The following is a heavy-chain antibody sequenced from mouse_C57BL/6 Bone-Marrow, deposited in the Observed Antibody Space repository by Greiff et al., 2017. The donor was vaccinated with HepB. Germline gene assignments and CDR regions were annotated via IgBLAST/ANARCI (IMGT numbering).Heavy chain of an antibody. J-gene: IGHJ4*01. CDR2: FYPGSGSI. CDR1: GYTFTEYT. Sequence: QVHVKQSGAELVKPGASVKLSCKASGYTFTEYTIHWVKQRSGQGLEWIGWFYPGSGSIKYNEKFKDKATLTADKSSSTVYMELSRLTSEDSAVYFSARHEEDIYYDYDGRGGYAMDYWGQGTSVTVSS. CDR3: ARHEEDIYYDYDGRGGYAMDY. V-gene: IGHV1-62-2*01. D-gene: IGHD2-4*01.